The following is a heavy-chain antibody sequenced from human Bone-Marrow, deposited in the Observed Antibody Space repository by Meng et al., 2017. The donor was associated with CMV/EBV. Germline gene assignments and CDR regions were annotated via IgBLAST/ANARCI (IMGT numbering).Heavy chain of an antibody. J-gene: IGHJ4*02. CDR1: RFTFSSYS. CDR3: ARDVYDFLSGYGVSINYFDY. D-gene: IGHD3-3*01. V-gene: IGHV3-48*04. Sequence: GESLKISCAASRFTFSSYSMNWVRQAPGKGLEWISYISGSSGTIYYADSVKGRFTISRDNAKNSLYLQMNSLRVEDTAVYFCARDVYDFLSGYGVSINYFDYWGQGTLVTVSS. CDR2: ISGSSGTI.